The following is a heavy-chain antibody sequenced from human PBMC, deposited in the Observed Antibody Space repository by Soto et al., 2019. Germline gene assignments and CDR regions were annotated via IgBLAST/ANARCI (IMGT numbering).Heavy chain of an antibody. CDR2: IYHSGST. V-gene: IGHV4-38-2*01. Sequence: QVQLQESGSGLVKPSETLSLTCAVSGYSISSGYYWGWIRQPPGKGLEWIASIYHSGSTYYNPSLKSRVTISVDTSKNQFSLKLTSVTAADTAMYYCARGAATVTPGWFDPWGQGTLVTVSS. CDR3: ARGAATVTPGWFDP. D-gene: IGHD4-17*01. CDR1: GYSISSGYY. J-gene: IGHJ5*02.